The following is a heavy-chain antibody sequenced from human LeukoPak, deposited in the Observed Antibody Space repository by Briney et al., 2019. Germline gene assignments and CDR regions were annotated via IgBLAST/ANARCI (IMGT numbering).Heavy chain of an antibody. J-gene: IGHJ4*02. V-gene: IGHV3-23*01. CDR2: ISGRGGRT. CDR1: GITLSNYG. Sequence: GGSLRPSCAVSGITLSNYGMSWVRLAPGKGLEWVAGISGRGGRTNYADSVKGRFTISRDNAKNTLYLQMNSLRAEDTAVYFCAKRGVVIRVILVGFHKEAYYFDSWGQGALVTVSS. CDR3: AKRGVVIRVILVGFHKEAYYFDS. D-gene: IGHD3-22*01.